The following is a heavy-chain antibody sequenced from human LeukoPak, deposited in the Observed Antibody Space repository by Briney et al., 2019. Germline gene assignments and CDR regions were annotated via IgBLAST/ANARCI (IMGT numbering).Heavy chain of an antibody. Sequence: SETLSLTCSVSGGSISSYYWSWIRQPPGKGLEWIGYVYYNKRTNSNPSLKSRVTLSVDTSKNEFSLKLTSMTAADTAVYFCARSPQYFDSLLDGDSRYYFDYWGQGTLVTVSS. J-gene: IGHJ4*02. CDR1: GGSISSYY. CDR2: VYYNKRT. D-gene: IGHD3-9*01. CDR3: ARSPQYFDSLLDGDSRYYFDY. V-gene: IGHV4-59*01.